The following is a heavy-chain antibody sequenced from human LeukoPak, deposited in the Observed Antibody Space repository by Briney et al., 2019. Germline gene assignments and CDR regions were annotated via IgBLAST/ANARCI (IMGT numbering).Heavy chain of an antibody. CDR2: ISHAGRTL. J-gene: IGHJ3*01. V-gene: IGHV3-48*03. CDR1: GFNFSNFE. D-gene: IGHD1-26*01. CDR3: ASLGGNYLFPTFDV. Sequence: PGGSLRLSCAASGFNFSNFEMNWVRQAPGKGLEWVSYISHAGRTLFYADSVKGRFTISRDNAKNSLYLQMNSLRAEDTAVYYCASLGGNYLFPTFDVWGHGTMVTVSS.